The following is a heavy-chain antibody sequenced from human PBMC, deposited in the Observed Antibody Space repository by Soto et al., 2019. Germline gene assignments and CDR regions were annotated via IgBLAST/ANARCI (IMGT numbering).Heavy chain of an antibody. Sequence: PGESLKISCKGSGYSFTSYWIGWVRQMPGKGLEWMGIIYPGDSDTRYSPSFQGQVTISADKSISTAYLQWSSLKASDTAMYYCARHGAAAAGRHYYYYDMDVWGQGTTVTVSS. V-gene: IGHV5-51*01. J-gene: IGHJ6*02. D-gene: IGHD6-13*01. CDR1: GYSFTSYW. CDR3: ARHGAAAAGRHYYYYDMDV. CDR2: IYPGDSDT.